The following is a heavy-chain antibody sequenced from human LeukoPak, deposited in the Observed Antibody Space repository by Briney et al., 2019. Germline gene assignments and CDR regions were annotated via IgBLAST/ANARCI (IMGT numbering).Heavy chain of an antibody. CDR1: GGSFSGYY. CDR2: INHSGST. J-gene: IGHJ4*02. V-gene: IGHV4-34*01. D-gene: IGHD6-19*01. CDR3: ARVGGSGWRQRTYYFDY. Sequence: SETLSLTCAVYGGSFSGYYWSWIRQPPGKGLEWIGEINHSGSTNYNPSLKSRVTISVDTSKNQFSLKLSSVTAADTAVYYCARVGGSGWRQRTYYFDYWGQGTLVTVSS.